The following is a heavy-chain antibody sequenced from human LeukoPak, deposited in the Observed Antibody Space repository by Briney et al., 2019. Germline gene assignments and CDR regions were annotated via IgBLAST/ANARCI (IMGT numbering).Heavy chain of an antibody. J-gene: IGHJ2*01. CDR3: ARDSRYYYDSSGYYDYWYFDL. Sequence: GSLRLSCAASGFTFSSYSMNWVRQAPGKGLEWVSSISSSSSYIYYADSVKGRFTISRDNAKNSLYLQMNSLRAEDTAVYYCARDSRYYYDSSGYYDYWYFDLWGRGTLVTVSS. CDR2: ISSSSSYI. V-gene: IGHV3-21*01. D-gene: IGHD3-22*01. CDR1: GFTFSSYS.